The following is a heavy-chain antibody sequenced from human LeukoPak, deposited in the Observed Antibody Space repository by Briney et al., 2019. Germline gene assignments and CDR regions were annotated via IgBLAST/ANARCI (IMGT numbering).Heavy chain of an antibody. Sequence: PGGSLRLSCTASGFTFSSYGMHWVRQAPGRGLEWVAAIQYDGSIEYYADSVKGRFTISRDNYKNTLYLQMNSLRAEDTAVYYCAREPLRITIFGVVMLSTGHYYYGMDVWGQGTTVTVSS. D-gene: IGHD3-3*01. J-gene: IGHJ6*02. CDR2: IQYDGSIE. V-gene: IGHV3-30*02. CDR3: AREPLRITIFGVVMLSTGHYYYGMDV. CDR1: GFTFSSYG.